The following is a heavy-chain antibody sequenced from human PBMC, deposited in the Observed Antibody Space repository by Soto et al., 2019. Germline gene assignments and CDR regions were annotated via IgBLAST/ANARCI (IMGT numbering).Heavy chain of an antibody. D-gene: IGHD6-13*01. V-gene: IGHV3-33*01. J-gene: IGHJ4*02. CDR1: GFTFSSYG. CDR2: IWYDGSNK. CDR3: ARWGIAAGDY. Sequence: QVQLVESGGGVVQPGRSLRLSCAASGFTFSSYGMHWVRQALGKGLEWVAVIWYDGSNKYYADSVKGRFTISRDNSKNTLYLQMNSLRAEDTGVYYCARWGIAAGDYWGQGTLVTVS.